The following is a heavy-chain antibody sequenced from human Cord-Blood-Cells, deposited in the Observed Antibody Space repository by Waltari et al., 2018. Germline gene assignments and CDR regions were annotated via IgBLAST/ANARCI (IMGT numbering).Heavy chain of an antibody. V-gene: IGHV4-34*01. D-gene: IGHD3-22*01. J-gene: IGHJ6*02. Sequence: QVQLQQWGAGLLKPSETLSLTCAVYGGSFSGYYWSWIRQPPGKGLEWIGEINHSESTNSNPSLKSRVTISVDTSKNQFSLKLSSVTAADTAVYYCARGFRWGNYYDSSGYSYGMDVWGQGTTVTVSS. CDR1: GGSFSGYY. CDR3: ARGFRWGNYYDSSGYSYGMDV. CDR2: INHSEST.